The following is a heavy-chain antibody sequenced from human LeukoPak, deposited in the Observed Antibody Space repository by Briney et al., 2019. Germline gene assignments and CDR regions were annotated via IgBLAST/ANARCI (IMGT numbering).Heavy chain of an antibody. D-gene: IGHD3-22*01. CDR3: AGSSGPNWFDP. V-gene: IGHV3-74*01. J-gene: IGHJ5*02. CDR1: GFTFSSHW. CDR2: SDSDGSS. Sequence: PGGSLRLSCAASGFTFSSHWTHWVRRAPGKGLEWVSRSDSDGSSSHADSVKGRFTISRDNAKNTLYLQMNSLRVEDTAVYYCAGSSGPNWFDPWGQGTLVTVSS.